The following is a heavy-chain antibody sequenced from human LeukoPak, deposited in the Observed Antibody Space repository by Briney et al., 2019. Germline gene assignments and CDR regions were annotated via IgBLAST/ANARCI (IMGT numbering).Heavy chain of an antibody. J-gene: IGHJ3*02. CDR1: GFTFSSYG. Sequence: GGSLRLSCAASGFTFSSYGMHWVRQAPGKGLEWVAFIRYDGSNKYYADSVKGRFTISRDNSKNTLYLQMNSLRAEDTAVYYCAREVGIVVVTDDAFDIWGQGTMVTVSS. V-gene: IGHV3-30*02. CDR3: AREVGIVVVTDDAFDI. D-gene: IGHD3-22*01. CDR2: IRYDGSNK.